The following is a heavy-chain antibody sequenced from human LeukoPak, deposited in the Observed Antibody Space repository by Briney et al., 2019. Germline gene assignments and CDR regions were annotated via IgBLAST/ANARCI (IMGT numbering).Heavy chain of an antibody. Sequence: GGSLRLSCAASGFTFSSYGMHWVRQAPGKGLEWVALIWYDGSNKYYADSVKGRFTISRDNAKNSLYLQMNSLRAEDTAVYYCAREYYYGSGSPFDYWGQGTLVTVSS. CDR2: IWYDGSNK. CDR3: AREYYYGSGSPFDY. V-gene: IGHV3-33*01. D-gene: IGHD3-10*01. CDR1: GFTFSSYG. J-gene: IGHJ4*02.